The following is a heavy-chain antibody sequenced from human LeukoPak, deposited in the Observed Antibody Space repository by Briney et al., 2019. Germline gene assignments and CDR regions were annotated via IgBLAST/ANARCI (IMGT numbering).Heavy chain of an antibody. CDR3: SNKRDY. Sequence: PGGSLRLSCAASGFTFSNYGMSWVRQAPGKGLEWVASIKQDGSEKFYVDSVKGRFTISRDNAKNSLYLQMNSLRVEDTAIYYCSNKRDYWGQGTLVTVSS. J-gene: IGHJ4*02. V-gene: IGHV3-7*01. CDR2: IKQDGSEK. CDR1: GFTFSNYG.